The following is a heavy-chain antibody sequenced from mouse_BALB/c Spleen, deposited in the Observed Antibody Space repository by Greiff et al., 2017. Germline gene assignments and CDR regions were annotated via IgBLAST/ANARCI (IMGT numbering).Heavy chain of an antibody. CDR2: IYPGNVNT. D-gene: IGHD1-1*01. CDR3: ALLRYAMDY. CDR1: GYTFTSYY. J-gene: IGHJ4*01. Sequence: LLESGPELVKPGASVRISCKASGYTFTSYYIHWVKQRPGQGLEWIGWIYPGNVNTKYNEKFKGKATLTADKSSSTAYMQLSSLTSEDSAVYFCALLRYAMDYWGQGTSVTVSS. V-gene: IGHV1S56*01.